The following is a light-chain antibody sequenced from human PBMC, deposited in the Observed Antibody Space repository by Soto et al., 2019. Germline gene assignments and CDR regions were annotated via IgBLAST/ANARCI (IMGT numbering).Light chain of an antibody. Sequence: DIQMTQSPSTLSASVGDRITITCRASQGISSWLAWYQQKPGKAPKLLIYDASSLESGVPSRFSGRGSGTEFTLTINSLQPEDFATYYCQQYKSYLRTFGQGTKVDI. V-gene: IGKV1-5*01. CDR2: DAS. CDR1: QGISSW. J-gene: IGKJ1*01. CDR3: QQYKSYLRT.